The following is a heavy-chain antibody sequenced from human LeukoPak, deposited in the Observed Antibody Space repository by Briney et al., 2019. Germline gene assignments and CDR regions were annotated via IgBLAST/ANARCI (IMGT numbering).Heavy chain of an antibody. J-gene: IGHJ4*02. CDR1: GLPFSTSG. D-gene: IGHD1-14*01. Sequence: GGPLRLSCTASGLPFSTSGFNWVRRSPGKGLERVASIGPTGSDRYHADSIKGRFTISRDNANNFLYLQMNSLRAEDTAVYYCATETNGRHYDFWGQGTLLTVSS. CDR3: ATETNGRHYDF. V-gene: IGHV3-21*06. CDR2: IGPTGSDR.